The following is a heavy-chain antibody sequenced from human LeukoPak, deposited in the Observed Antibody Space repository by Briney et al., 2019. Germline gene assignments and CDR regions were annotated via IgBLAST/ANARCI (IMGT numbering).Heavy chain of an antibody. CDR2: ISYDGSNK. CDR3: ARGPDYDILADYFDY. V-gene: IGHV3-30*04. D-gene: IGHD3-9*01. CDR1: GFTFSNYA. Sequence: GGSLRLSCAASGFTFSNYALHWVRQAPGRGLEWVAVISYDGSNKFYADSVRGRFTISRDNSKNTLFLQMNSLRPEDTAVYYCARGPDYDILADYFDYWGQGTLVTVSS. J-gene: IGHJ4*02.